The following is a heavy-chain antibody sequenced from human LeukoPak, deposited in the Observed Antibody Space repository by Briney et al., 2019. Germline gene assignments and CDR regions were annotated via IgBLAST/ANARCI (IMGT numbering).Heavy chain of an antibody. J-gene: IGHJ4*02. V-gene: IGHV6-1*01. CDR1: GDSVSNKNTA. CDR2: TYYRSRWYK. Sequence: SQTLSLTCAISGDSVSNKNTAWNWIRQSPSRGLEWLGRTYYRSRWYKDYTISVEGRITINPDTSKNQFSLQLTSVTPEDTAVYYCARSARGSIDYWGQGTLVTVSS. D-gene: IGHD5-12*01. CDR3: ARSARGSIDY.